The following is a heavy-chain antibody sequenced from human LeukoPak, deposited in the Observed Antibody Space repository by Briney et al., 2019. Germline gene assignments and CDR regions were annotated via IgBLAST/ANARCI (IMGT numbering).Heavy chain of an antibody. CDR2: IYYTGST. CDR3: ARDPPFYDDSSGTAGDY. V-gene: IGHV4-59*12. Sequence: SETLSLTCTISGGSISSYYWSWIRQPPGKGLEWIGYIYYTGSTNHNPSLKSRVTISVDTSKNQFSLKLSSVTAADTAVYYCARDPPFYDDSSGTAGDYWGQGTLVTVSS. D-gene: IGHD3-22*01. CDR1: GGSISSYY. J-gene: IGHJ4*02.